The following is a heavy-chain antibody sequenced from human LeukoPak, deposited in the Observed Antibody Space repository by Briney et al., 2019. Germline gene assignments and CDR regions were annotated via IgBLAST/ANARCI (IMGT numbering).Heavy chain of an antibody. CDR1: GGSISSGDYY. CDR3: ADLAGETEAFHV. CDR2: IYYDEST. Sequence: SETLSLTCTVSGGSISSGDYYWSWIRQPPGKGLEWIGYIYYDESTYYNPSLKSRITISVDTSKNQFSLRLRSVTAADTAVYYCADLAGETEAFHVWGQGTMVTVSS. J-gene: IGHJ3*01. V-gene: IGHV4-30-4*01. D-gene: IGHD6-25*01.